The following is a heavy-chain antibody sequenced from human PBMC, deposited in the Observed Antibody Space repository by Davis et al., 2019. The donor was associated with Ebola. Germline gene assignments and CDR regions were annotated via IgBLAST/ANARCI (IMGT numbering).Heavy chain of an antibody. D-gene: IGHD5-24*01. CDR1: NGSISRYS. CDR3: ARFEMATIEGDDAFDI. CDR2: IYYSGTT. J-gene: IGHJ3*02. V-gene: IGHV4-59*08. Sequence: SETLSLTCTVSNGSISRYSWSWFRQPPGKGLEWIGYIYYSGTTKNNPSLKSRATISVDTSENQFSLKLSSVTAADTAVYYCARFEMATIEGDDAFDIWGQGTMVTVSS.